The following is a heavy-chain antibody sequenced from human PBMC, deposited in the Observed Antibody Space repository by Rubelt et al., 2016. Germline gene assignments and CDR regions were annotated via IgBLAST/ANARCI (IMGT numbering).Heavy chain of an antibody. V-gene: IGHV4-39*07. J-gene: IGHJ6*02. CDR2: T. D-gene: IGHD5-18*01. CDR3: ARVTGHSKRYYYAMDV. Sequence: TYSNPSLQSRVTISVDTSKNQFSLKLSSVTAADTAVYYCARVTGHSKRYYYAMDVWGQGTTLTVSS.